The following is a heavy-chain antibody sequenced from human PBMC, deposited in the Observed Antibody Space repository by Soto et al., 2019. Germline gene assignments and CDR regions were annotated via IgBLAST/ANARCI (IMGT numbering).Heavy chain of an antibody. CDR1: GGSISSGGYY. V-gene: IGHV4-31*03. Sequence: QVQLQESGPGLVKPSQTLSLTCTVSGGSISSGGYYWSWIRQHPGKGLEWIGYIYYSGSTYYNPSLTSRVTISVDTSKNQFSLKLSSVTAADTAVYYCARVPWGVTTVNFDYWGQGTLVTVSS. J-gene: IGHJ4*02. CDR2: IYYSGST. CDR3: ARVPWGVTTVNFDY. D-gene: IGHD4-17*01.